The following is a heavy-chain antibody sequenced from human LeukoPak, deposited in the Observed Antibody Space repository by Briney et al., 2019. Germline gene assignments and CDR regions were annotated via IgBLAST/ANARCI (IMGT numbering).Heavy chain of an antibody. D-gene: IGHD6-13*01. J-gene: IGHJ4*02. CDR2: ISGSGGNT. CDR1: GFTFTAHA. CDR3: AKDHLAAAGTFDY. V-gene: IGHV3-23*01. Sequence: PGGSLRLSCAASGFTFTAHAMTWVRQAPGKGLEWVSAISGSGGNTYYADSVKGRFTISRDNSKNTLYLQMNSLRAEDTAVYYCAKDHLAAAGTFDYWGQGTLVTVSS.